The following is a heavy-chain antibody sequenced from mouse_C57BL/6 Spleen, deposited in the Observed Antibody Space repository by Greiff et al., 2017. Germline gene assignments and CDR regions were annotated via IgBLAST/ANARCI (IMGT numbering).Heavy chain of an antibody. V-gene: IGHV2-2*01. J-gene: IGHJ4*01. CDR2: IWSGGST. D-gene: IGHD3-2*02. Sequence: QVQLKESGPGLVQPSQSLSITCTVSGFSLTSSGVHWVRQSPGKGLEWLGVIWSGGSTDYNAAFISRLSISKDNSKSQVFFKMNSLQADDTAIYYCARGDSSGYPYYAMDYWGQGTSVTVSS. CDR1: GFSLTSSG. CDR3: ARGDSSGYPYYAMDY.